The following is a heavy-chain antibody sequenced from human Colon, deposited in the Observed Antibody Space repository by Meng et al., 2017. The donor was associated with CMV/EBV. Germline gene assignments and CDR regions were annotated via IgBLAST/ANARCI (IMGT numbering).Heavy chain of an antibody. D-gene: IGHD2-2*01. J-gene: IGHJ4*02. CDR1: GYTFATHW. CDR3: ARHYDASWFGY. CDR2: IHCGDSRT. Sequence: GESLRLSCKTSGYTFATHWIGWVRQLPGKDLEWMGMIHCGDSRTIYSPLFQGQVTISADKSLNTAYLQWNSLQASDTAMYYCARHYDASWFGYWGQGTLVTVSS. V-gene: IGHV5-51*01.